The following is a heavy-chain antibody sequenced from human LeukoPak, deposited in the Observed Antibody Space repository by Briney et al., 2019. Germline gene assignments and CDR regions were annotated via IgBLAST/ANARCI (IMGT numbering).Heavy chain of an antibody. CDR3: ASARITMARGVITDPFDY. CDR2: INPILGIA. J-gene: IGHJ4*02. Sequence: SVTVSCTASGRTFSSYAISWVRQAPGQGLEWMGRINPILGIANYAQKFQGRVTITADKSTSTAYMELSSLRSEDTAVYYCASARITMARGVITDPFDYWGQGTLVTVSS. D-gene: IGHD3-10*01. V-gene: IGHV1-69*04. CDR1: GRTFSSYA.